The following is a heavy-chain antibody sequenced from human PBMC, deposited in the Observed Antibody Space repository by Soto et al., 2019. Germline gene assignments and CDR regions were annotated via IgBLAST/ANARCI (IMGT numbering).Heavy chain of an antibody. CDR3: VRNFDY. CDR2: IDGHGAK. Sequence: SGPTLVNPTQTLTLTCTFSGFSLSTSATRVSWIRQPPGKALEWLARIDGHGAKFYSTALKTRLTISKDTSKNQVVLTMTNMDAVDTATYYCVRNFDYWGQGTLVTVSS. CDR1: GFSLSTSATR. V-gene: IGHV2-70*04. J-gene: IGHJ4*02.